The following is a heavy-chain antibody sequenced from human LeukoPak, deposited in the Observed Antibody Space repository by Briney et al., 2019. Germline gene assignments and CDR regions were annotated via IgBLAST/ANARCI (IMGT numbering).Heavy chain of an antibody. Sequence: SETLSLTCTVTGGSISGTSYSWGWVRQPPGKGVEGIGKIYYSGSAYYNPSLKSRVTISLDTSKSQFSLQLSSVTAADTAVYYCASGLDYWGQGILVTVSS. D-gene: IGHD3-22*01. CDR3: ASGLDY. CDR1: GGSISGTSYS. CDR2: IYYSGSA. J-gene: IGHJ4*02. V-gene: IGHV4-39*07.